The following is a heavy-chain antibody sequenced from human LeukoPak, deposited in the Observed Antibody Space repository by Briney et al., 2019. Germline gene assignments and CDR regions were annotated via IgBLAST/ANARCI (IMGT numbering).Heavy chain of an antibody. Sequence: GGSLRLSCAASGFTVSSNYMSWVRQAPGKGLEWVSVIYGGVNTVYADSVQGRFTISRDNSKNTLYLQMSSLRSEDTAVYYCATTGLSMVRGVIGRYYFDYWGQGTLVTVSS. CDR2: IYGGVNT. V-gene: IGHV3-53*05. J-gene: IGHJ4*02. CDR3: ATTGLSMVRGVIGRYYFDY. CDR1: GFTVSSNY. D-gene: IGHD3-10*01.